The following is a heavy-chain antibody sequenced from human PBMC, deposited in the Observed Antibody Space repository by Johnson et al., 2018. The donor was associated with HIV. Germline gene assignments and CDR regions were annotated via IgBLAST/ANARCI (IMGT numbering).Heavy chain of an antibody. J-gene: IGHJ3*02. Sequence: QVQLVESGGGVVQPGRSLRLSCAASGFTFSNYAVHWVRQAPGKGLEWVAVISSGGSTSYPASAMGRLTISIDNSKNTLYLQMNSLRAEDTAVYYCARACRDGYTGDAFDIWGQGTMVTVYS. CDR3: ARACRDGYTGDAFDI. V-gene: IGHV3-30*14. CDR1: GFTFSNYA. D-gene: IGHD5-24*01. CDR2: ISSGGST.